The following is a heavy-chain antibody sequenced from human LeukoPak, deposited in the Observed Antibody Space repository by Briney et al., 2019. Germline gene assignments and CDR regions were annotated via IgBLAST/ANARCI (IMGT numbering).Heavy chain of an antibody. CDR2: IRYDGSNK. J-gene: IGHJ6*03. CDR1: GFTFSSYG. V-gene: IGHV3-30*02. D-gene: IGHD3-3*01. Sequence: GRSLRLSCAASGFTFSSYGMHWVRQAPGKGLEWVAFIRYDGSNKYYADSVKGRFTISRDNSKNTLYLQMNSLRAEDTAVYYCAKDVKRGYGVGYMDVWGKGTTVTVSS. CDR3: AKDVKRGYGVGYMDV.